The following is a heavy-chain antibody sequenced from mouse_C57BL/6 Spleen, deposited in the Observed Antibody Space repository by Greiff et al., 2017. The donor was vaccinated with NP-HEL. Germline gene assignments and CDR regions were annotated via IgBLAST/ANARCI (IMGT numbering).Heavy chain of an antibody. CDR3: ARRYGNPYYYAMDY. CDR1: GYSFTGYF. Sequence: VQLKQSGPELVKPGDSVKISCKASGYSFTGYFMNWVMQSHGKSLEWIGRINPYNGDTFYNQKFKGKATLTVDKSSSTAHMELRSLTSEDSAVYYCARRYGNPYYYAMDYWGQGTLVTVSS. CDR2: INPYNGDT. J-gene: IGHJ4*01. V-gene: IGHV1-20*01. D-gene: IGHD2-1*01.